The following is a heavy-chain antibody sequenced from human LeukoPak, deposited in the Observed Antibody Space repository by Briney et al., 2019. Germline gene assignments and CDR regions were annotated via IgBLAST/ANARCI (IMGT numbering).Heavy chain of an antibody. D-gene: IGHD2-21*02. CDR3: ARGYCSGDCFTLFDY. J-gene: IGHJ4*02. V-gene: IGHV1-2*02. CDR1: GYMFTGYY. Sequence: ASVKVSCKASGYMFTGYYMHGVRQAPGQGLEWMGWINPNSGGTNYAQKFQGRVTMTRDTSISTAYMELSSLRSDDTAVYYCARGYCSGDCFTLFDYWGQGTPVTVSS. CDR2: INPNSGGT.